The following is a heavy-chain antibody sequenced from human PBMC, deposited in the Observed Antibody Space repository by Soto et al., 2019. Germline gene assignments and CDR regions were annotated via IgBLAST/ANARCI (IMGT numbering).Heavy chain of an antibody. Sequence: GASVKVSCKASGYTFTSYAMHWVRQAPGQRLEWMGWINAGNGNTKYSQKFQGRVTITRDTSASTVYMELSSLRSEDTAVYYCAARGPGRMAFDIWGQGTMVTVSS. J-gene: IGHJ3*02. CDR1: GYTFTSYA. D-gene: IGHD1-26*01. CDR3: AARGPGRMAFDI. CDR2: INAGNGNT. V-gene: IGHV1-3*01.